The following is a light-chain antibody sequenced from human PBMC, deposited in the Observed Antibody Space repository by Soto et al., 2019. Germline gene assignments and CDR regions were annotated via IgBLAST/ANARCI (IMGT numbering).Light chain of an antibody. Sequence: QSVLTQPPSVSGAPGQRVTISCTESSSNIGAGYDVHWYQQLPGTAPKLLIYGNSNRPSGVPDRFSGSKSGTSASLAITGLQAADEAAYYCQSYDSSRSGWVFGGGTKLTVL. J-gene: IGLJ3*02. V-gene: IGLV1-40*01. CDR3: QSYDSSRSGWV. CDR2: GNS. CDR1: SSNIGAGYD.